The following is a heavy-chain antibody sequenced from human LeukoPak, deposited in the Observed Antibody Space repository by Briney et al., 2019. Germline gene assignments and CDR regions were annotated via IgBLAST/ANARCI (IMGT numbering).Heavy chain of an antibody. J-gene: IGHJ4*02. CDR2: ISGSGGST. Sequence: GGSLRLSCAASGFTLSSYVMTWVRQAPGKGLEWVSGISGSGGSTYYADSVKGRLTISRDSSKNTLYLQMNSLRPEDTAVYYCARDGGWYFDYWGQGTLVTVSS. CDR1: GFTLSSYV. CDR3: ARDGGWYFDY. V-gene: IGHV3-23*01. D-gene: IGHD6-19*01.